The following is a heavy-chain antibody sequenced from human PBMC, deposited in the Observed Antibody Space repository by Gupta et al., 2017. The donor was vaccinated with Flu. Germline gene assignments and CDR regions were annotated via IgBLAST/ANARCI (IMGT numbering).Heavy chain of an antibody. D-gene: IGHD4-17*01. V-gene: IGHV3-49*02. Sequence: WVRQAPGKGLEWVGFIRSKAYGGTTEYAASVKGRFTISRDDSKSIAYLQMNSLKTEDTAVYYCTRVGYYGDPRSYWYFDLWGRGTLVTVSS. J-gene: IGHJ2*01. CDR3: TRVGYYGDPRSYWYFDL. CDR2: IRSKAYGGTT.